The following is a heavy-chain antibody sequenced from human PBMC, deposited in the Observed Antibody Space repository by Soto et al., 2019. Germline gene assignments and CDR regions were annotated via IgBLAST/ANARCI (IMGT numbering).Heavy chain of an antibody. Sequence: GASLRLSCAASGFTFSSYAMIWVRQAPGKGLEWVSAISGSGGSTYYADSVKGRFTISRDNSKNTLYLQMNSLRAEDTAVYYCAKAEGSAVAAAEYWGQGTLVTVSS. J-gene: IGHJ4*02. CDR2: ISGSGGST. CDR3: AKAEGSAVAAAEY. CDR1: GFTFSSYA. V-gene: IGHV3-23*01. D-gene: IGHD6-19*01.